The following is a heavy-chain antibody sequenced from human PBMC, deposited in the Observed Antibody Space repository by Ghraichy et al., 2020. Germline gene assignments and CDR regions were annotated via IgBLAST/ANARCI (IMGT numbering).Heavy chain of an antibody. J-gene: IGHJ3*02. CDR1: GGSISSYH. CDR3: ARDGVGSDAFDI. V-gene: IGHV4-4*07. D-gene: IGHD2-8*01. CDR2: IYTSGRT. Sequence: SETLSLTCTVSGGSISSYHWSWIRQSAGKGLEWIGHIYTSGRTNYNPSLKSRVTMSVDTSKNQFSLKVRSVTAADTAVYYCARDGVGSDAFDIWGQGTMVTVSS.